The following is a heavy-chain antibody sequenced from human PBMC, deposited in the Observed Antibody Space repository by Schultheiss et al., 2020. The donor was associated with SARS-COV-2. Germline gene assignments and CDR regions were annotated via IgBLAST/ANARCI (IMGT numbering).Heavy chain of an antibody. Sequence: SETLSLTCTVSGGSISSGGYYWSWIRQHPGKGLEWIGYIYYSGSTYYNPSLKSRVTMSLDTSKNQVSLQLSSVTAADTAVYYCARGGGLERRNYFDYWGQGTLVTVSS. V-gene: IGHV4-31*03. CDR1: GGSISSGGYY. D-gene: IGHD1-1*01. CDR3: ARGGGLERRNYFDY. J-gene: IGHJ4*02. CDR2: IYYSGST.